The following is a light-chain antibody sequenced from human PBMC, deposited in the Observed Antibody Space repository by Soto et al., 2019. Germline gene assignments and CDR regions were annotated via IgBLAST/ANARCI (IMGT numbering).Light chain of an antibody. V-gene: IGLV2-14*01. CDR2: DVS. Sequence: QSVLTQPASVSGSPGQSITISCTGTSSDVGGNKYVSWYQQYPGKAPKLMICDVSNRPSGVSNRFSGSKSGNTASLTISGLQAEDEADYYCSAFTGTTYALGTGTKVTVL. CDR1: SSDVGGNKY. J-gene: IGLJ1*01. CDR3: SAFTGTTYA.